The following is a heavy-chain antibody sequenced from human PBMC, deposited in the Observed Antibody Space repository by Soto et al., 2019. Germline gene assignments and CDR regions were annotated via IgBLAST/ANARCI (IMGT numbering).Heavy chain of an antibody. V-gene: IGHV3-30*18. CDR3: AKDLVSWYEGAFDI. J-gene: IGHJ3*02. CDR1: GLTFSSYG. CDR2: ISYDGSNK. D-gene: IGHD1-20*01. Sequence: QVQLVESGGGVVQPGRSLRLSCAASGLTFSSYGMHWVRQAPGKGLEWVAVISYDGSNKYYADSVKGRFTISRDNAKNKLYLQINSLRAEDTAVYYCAKDLVSWYEGAFDIWGQGTMVTVSS.